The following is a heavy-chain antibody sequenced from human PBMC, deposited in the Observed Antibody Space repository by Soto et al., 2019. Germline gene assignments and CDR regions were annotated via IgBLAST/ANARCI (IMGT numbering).Heavy chain of an antibody. CDR1: GGSFSGYY. CDR2: INHSGST. Sequence: SETLSLTCAVYGGSFSGYYWSWIRQPPGKGLEWIGEINHSGSTNYNPSIKSRVNISVDTSKNQFSLKLSSVTAADTAVYYCARLGGYSSSWYLVPWFDPWGQGTLVTVSS. CDR3: ARLGGYSSSWYLVPWFDP. V-gene: IGHV4-34*01. D-gene: IGHD6-13*01. J-gene: IGHJ5*02.